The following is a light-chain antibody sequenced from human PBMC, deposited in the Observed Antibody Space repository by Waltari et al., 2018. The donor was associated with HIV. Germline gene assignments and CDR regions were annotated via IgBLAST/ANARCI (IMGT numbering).Light chain of an antibody. V-gene: IGKV1-9*01. J-gene: IGKJ3*01. CDR3: QRLNSYRFT. CDR2: TAS. CDR1: QGISSY. Sequence: DSQLTQSPSFLSASVGDRVTITCGASQGISSYLAWYQQKPGKAPKLLIYTASILQSGVPSRFSGSGSGTEFTLTLSSLQPEDFATYYCQRLNSYRFTFGPGTKVDIK.